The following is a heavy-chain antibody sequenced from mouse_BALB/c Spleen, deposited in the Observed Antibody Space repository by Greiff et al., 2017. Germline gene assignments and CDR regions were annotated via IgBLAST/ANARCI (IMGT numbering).Heavy chain of an antibody. V-gene: IGHV14-3*02. CDR3: ARGSTMITTGGYYYAMDY. CDR2: IDPANGNT. CDR1: GFNIKDTY. J-gene: IGHJ4*01. Sequence: VQLKESGAELVKPGASVKLSCTASGFNIKDTYMHWVKQRPEQGLEWIGRIDPANGNTKYDPKFQGKATITADTSSNTAYLQLSSLTSEDTAVYYCARGSTMITTGGYYYAMDYWGQGTSVTVSS. D-gene: IGHD2-4*01.